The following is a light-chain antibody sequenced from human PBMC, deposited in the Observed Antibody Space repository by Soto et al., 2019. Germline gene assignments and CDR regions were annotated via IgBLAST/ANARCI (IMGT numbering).Light chain of an antibody. CDR3: CSYAGSYTYV. J-gene: IGLJ1*01. CDR2: DVS. V-gene: IGLV2-11*01. Sequence: QSALTQPRSVSGSPGQSVTISCTGTSSDVGGYNYGSWYQQHPGKAPKLMIYDVSKRPSGVPDRFSGSKSGNTAALTISGLQAEYEADYYCCSYAGSYTYVFGTGTKLTVL. CDR1: SSDVGGYNY.